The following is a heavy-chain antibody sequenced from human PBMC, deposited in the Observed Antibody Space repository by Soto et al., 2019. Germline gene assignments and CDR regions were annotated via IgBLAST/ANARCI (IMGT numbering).Heavy chain of an antibody. CDR1: GFTVSSIY. CDR2: LDTGTDT. D-gene: IGHD1-26*01. J-gene: IGHJ4*02. V-gene: IGHV3-53*01. CDR3: ARSRYTGTYFGRFLDX. Sequence: GGSLRLSCAASGFTVSSIYLTWVRQAPGKGLEGVSILDTGTDTVYADSVKGRFTISRDSSKNTLYLQMHSLRAEDTAMYFCARSRYTGTYFGRFLDXWGQGSLVTVSX.